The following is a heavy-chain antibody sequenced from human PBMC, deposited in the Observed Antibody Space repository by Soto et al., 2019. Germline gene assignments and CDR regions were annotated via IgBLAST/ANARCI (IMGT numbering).Heavy chain of an antibody. V-gene: IGHV5-51*01. CDR3: ARQSKRYSYGYELSY. CDR2: IYPGDSDT. CDR1: GYSFTSYW. J-gene: IGHJ4*02. D-gene: IGHD5-18*01. Sequence: GESLKISCKGSGYSFTSYWIGWVRQMPGKGLEWMGIIYPGDSDTRYSPSFQGQATISADKSISTAYLQWSSLKASDTAMYYCARQSKRYSYGYELSYWGQGTLVTVSS.